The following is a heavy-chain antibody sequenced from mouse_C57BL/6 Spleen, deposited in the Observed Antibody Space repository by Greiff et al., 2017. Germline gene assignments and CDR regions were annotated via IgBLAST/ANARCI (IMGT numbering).Heavy chain of an antibody. CDR3: TRDGNYCGSSSYFDY. CDR2: IDPETGGT. D-gene: IGHD1-1*01. V-gene: IGHV1-15*01. Sequence: QVQLQQSGAELVRPGASVTLSCKASGYTFTDYEMHWVKQTPVHGLEWIGAIDPETGGTAYNQKFKGKAILTADKSSSTAYMERRSLTSEDSAVYYCTRDGNYCGSSSYFDYWGQGTTLTVSS. J-gene: IGHJ2*01. CDR1: GYTFTDYE.